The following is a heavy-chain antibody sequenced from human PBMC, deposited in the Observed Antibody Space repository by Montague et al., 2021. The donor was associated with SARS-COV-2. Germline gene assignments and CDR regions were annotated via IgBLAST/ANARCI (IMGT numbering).Heavy chain of an antibody. CDR3: ARLKRGGIVVAGPYYFDY. J-gene: IGHJ4*02. Sequence: SETLSLTCAIYDGSLSNYYWNWIRQPPGKGLECIGEINRGGNTNYNPSLKSRVTISVDTSKNQFSLKLNSVTAADTAIYYCARLKRGGIVVAGPYYFDYWGQGTLVTVSS. D-gene: IGHD6-19*01. V-gene: IGHV4-34*01. CDR1: DGSLSNYY. CDR2: INRGGNT.